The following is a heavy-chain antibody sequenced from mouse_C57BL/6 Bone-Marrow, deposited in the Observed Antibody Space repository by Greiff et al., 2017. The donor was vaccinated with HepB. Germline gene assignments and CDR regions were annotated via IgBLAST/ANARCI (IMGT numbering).Heavy chain of an antibody. J-gene: IGHJ1*03. CDR3: AKEDYDGYFDV. V-gene: IGHV1-39*01. CDR1: GYPFTDYN. Sequence: EVQLQESGPELVKPGASVKISCKASGYPFTDYNMNWVKQSNGKSLEWIGVINPNYGTTSYNQKFKGKATLTEDQSSSTAYMQLNSLTSEDTAVYYCAKEDYDGYFDVWGTGTTVTVSS. D-gene: IGHD2-4*01. CDR2: INPNYGTT.